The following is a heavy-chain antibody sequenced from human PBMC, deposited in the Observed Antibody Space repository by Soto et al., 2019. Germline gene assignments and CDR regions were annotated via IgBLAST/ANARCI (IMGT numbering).Heavy chain of an antibody. CDR3: ARDKVLTGYYAEYPLSV. J-gene: IGHJ6*02. Sequence: GASVKVSCKASGYTFISFAMHWVRQAPGQGLEWMGWINPGNGNTKYSQKFQGRVTLTRDTSASTAYMELSSLRSEDTAIYCCARDKVLTGYYAEYPLSVWGQGTTVTVSS. CDR2: INPGNGNT. V-gene: IGHV1-3*01. D-gene: IGHD3-9*01. CDR1: GYTFISFA.